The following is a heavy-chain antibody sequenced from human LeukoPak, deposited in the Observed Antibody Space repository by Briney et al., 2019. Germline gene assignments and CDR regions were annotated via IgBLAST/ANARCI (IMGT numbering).Heavy chain of an antibody. Sequence: GGSLRLSCAASGFTVSSYSMNWVRQAPGEGLEWVSSISSSSSYKYYADSVKARFTISRDNAKNSLYLQMNGLRDEDTAVYYCARDQAYDSSSENWFDPWGQGTLVTVSS. D-gene: IGHD6-13*01. CDR1: GFTVSSYS. CDR3: ARDQAYDSSSENWFDP. J-gene: IGHJ5*02. V-gene: IGHV3-21*01. CDR2: ISSSSSYK.